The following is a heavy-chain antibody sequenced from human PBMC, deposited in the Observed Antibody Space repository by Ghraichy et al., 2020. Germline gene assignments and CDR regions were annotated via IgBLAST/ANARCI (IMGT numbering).Heavy chain of an antibody. Sequence: SETLSLTCTVSGGSISSGGYYWSWIRQHPGKGLEWIGYIYYSGSTYYNPSLKSRVTISVDTSKNQFSLKLSSVTAADTAVYYCAREHEEGRWFDPWGQGTLVTVSS. CDR1: GGSISSGGYY. CDR2: IYYSGST. CDR3: AREHEEGRWFDP. J-gene: IGHJ5*02. V-gene: IGHV4-31*03. D-gene: IGHD3-10*01.